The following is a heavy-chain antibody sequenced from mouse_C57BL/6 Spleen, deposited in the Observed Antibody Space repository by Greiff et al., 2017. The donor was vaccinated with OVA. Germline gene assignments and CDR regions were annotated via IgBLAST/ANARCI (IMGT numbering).Heavy chain of an antibody. CDR3: ARVGTTVVAPAY. CDR2: INPSTGGT. CDR1: GYSFTGYY. D-gene: IGHD1-1*01. Sequence: VQLQQSGPELVKPGASVKISCKASGYSFTGYYMNWVKQSPEKSLEWIGEINPSTGGTTSNQKFKAKATLTVDKSSSTAYMQLKSLTSEDSAVYYCARVGTTVVAPAYWGQGTLVTVSA. V-gene: IGHV1-42*01. J-gene: IGHJ3*01.